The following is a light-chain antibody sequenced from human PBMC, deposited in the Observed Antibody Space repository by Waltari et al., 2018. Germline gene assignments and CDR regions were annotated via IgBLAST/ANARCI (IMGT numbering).Light chain of an antibody. CDR3: QQYYSYFT. CDR1: QSIGSL. V-gene: IGKV1-5*01. CDR2: DAS. Sequence: DIQMTQSPSTLSASVGDRVTSTCRASQSIGSLLAWYQQKPGKAPKLLIYDASSLESGVPSRFSGSGSGTEFTLTINSLQPDDFATYSCQQYYSYFTFGGGAKVEIK. J-gene: IGKJ4*01.